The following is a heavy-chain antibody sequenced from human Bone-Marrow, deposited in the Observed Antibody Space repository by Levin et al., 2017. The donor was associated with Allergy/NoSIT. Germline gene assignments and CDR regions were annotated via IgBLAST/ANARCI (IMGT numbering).Heavy chain of an antibody. CDR2: ISGSDGRT. Sequence: GGSLRLSCAASGFTFNTYAMTWVRQAPGKGLEWVSSISGSDGRTSYADSVKGRFTISRDNSKNMLYLQMISLRDEDTAIYYCAKDSNNGWNHFDHWGRGTLVTVSS. CDR1: GFTFNTYA. J-gene: IGHJ4*02. V-gene: IGHV3-23*01. CDR3: AKDSNNGWNHFDH. D-gene: IGHD1-1*01.